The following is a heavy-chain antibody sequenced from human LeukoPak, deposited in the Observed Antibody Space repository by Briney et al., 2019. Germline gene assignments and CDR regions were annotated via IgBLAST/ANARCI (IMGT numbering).Heavy chain of an antibody. CDR3: ARARYSSGWYSDY. J-gene: IGHJ4*02. CDR1: GFTVSNNY. V-gene: IGHV3-53*01. Sequence: GGSLRLSCAASGFTVSNNYMSWVRQAPGKGLEWVSAIYSGGSTYYADSVEGRFTISRDISKNTLYLQMNRLGAEDTAVYYCARARYSSGWYSDYWGQGALVTVSS. CDR2: IYSGGST. D-gene: IGHD6-19*01.